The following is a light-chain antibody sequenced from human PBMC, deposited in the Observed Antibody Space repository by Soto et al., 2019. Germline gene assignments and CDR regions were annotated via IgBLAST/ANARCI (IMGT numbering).Light chain of an antibody. J-gene: IGKJ1*01. V-gene: IGKV1-39*01. CDR3: QQSYNTPLT. CDR1: QTIGTY. CDR2: DAS. Sequence: IQLTESPSSLSASVGDRVTITCRASQTIGTYVNWYRQKSGAAPELLIYDASTLQSGVPSRFRGGASGTDFTLTISSLQLDDFATYYCQQSYNTPLTFGQGTKVDIK.